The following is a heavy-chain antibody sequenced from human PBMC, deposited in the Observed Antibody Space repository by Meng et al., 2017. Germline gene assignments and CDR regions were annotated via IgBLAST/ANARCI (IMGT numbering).Heavy chain of an antibody. CDR2: ISSSGSTI. Sequence: GESLKISCAASGFTFSSYEMNWVRQAPGKGLEWVSYISSSGSTIYYADSVKGRFTISRDNAKNSLYLQMNSLRAEDTALYYCAKDVDYGDYGDYGMDVWGQGTTVTVSS. J-gene: IGHJ6*02. CDR3: AKDVDYGDYGDYGMDV. CDR1: GFTFSSYE. D-gene: IGHD4-17*01. V-gene: IGHV3-48*03.